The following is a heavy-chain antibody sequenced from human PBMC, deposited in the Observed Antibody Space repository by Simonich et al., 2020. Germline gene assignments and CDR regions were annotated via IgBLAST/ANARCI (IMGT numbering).Heavy chain of an antibody. D-gene: IGHD6-6*01. V-gene: IGHV3-48*03. J-gene: IGHJ6*02. CDR1: GFTFSSYE. CDR3: ARDFRLQLVEIGTYYYYGMDV. CDR2: ISSSGSTI. Sequence: EVQLVESGGGLVQPGGSLRLSCAASGFTFSSYEMNWVRQAPGKGLEWVSYISSSGSTIYYADSVKGRLTIAGNNAKNSLYLQMNSLRAEDTAVYYCARDFRLQLVEIGTYYYYGMDVWGQGTTVTVSS.